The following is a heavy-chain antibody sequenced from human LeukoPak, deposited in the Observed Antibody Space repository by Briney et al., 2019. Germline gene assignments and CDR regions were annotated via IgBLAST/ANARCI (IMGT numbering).Heavy chain of an antibody. V-gene: IGHV3-30*18. Sequence: GRSLRLSCAASGFTFSSYGMHWVRQAPGKGLEWVAVISYDGSNKYYADSVKGRFTISRDNSKNTLYLQMNSLRAEDTAVYYCAKDLVHSSSWYTGLDYWGQGTLVTVSS. J-gene: IGHJ4*02. CDR2: ISYDGSNK. CDR3: AKDLVHSSSWYTGLDY. D-gene: IGHD6-13*01. CDR1: GFTFSSYG.